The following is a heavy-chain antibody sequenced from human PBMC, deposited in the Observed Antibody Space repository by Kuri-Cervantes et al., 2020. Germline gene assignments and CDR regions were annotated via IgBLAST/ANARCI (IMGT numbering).Heavy chain of an antibody. CDR3: ARRGYYDRPGGYFDY. CDR2: IYYSGST. J-gene: IGHJ4*02. V-gene: IGHV4-39*01. Sequence: GSLRLSCTVSGGSISSSSYYWGWIRQPPGKGLEWIGSIYYSGSTYYSPSLKSRVTISVDTSKNQFSLKLSSVTAADTAVYYCARRGYYDRPGGYFDYWGQGTLVTVSS. D-gene: IGHD3-22*01. CDR1: GGSISSSSYY.